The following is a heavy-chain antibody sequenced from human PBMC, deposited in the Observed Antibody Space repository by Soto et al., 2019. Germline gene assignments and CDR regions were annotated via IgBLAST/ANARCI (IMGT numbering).Heavy chain of an antibody. CDR3: ARDLGSPIAVAGTYYYYGMDV. Sequence: RASVKVSCKASGYTFTGYYMHWVRQAPGQGLEWMGWINPNSGGTNYAQKFQGRVTMTRDTSISTAYMELSRLRSDDTAVYYCARDLGSPIAVAGTYYYYGMDVWGQGTTVTVSS. J-gene: IGHJ6*02. CDR1: GYTFTGYY. V-gene: IGHV1-2*02. D-gene: IGHD6-19*01. CDR2: INPNSGGT.